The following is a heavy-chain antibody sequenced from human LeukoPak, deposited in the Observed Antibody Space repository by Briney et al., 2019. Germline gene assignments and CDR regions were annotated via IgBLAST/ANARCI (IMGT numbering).Heavy chain of an antibody. V-gene: IGHV1-8*01. CDR1: GYTFTTYD. CDR2: MHPNSGNT. D-gene: IGHD1-26*01. CDR3: VRGLSGGSYYDIVH. J-gene: IGHJ4*02. Sequence: SVTVSCKASGYTFTTYDINWVRQASGQGLEWMGLMHPNSGNTGYAQKFQDRVTMTRDTSITTAYMEVSCLRSEDTVVYYCVRGLSGGSYYDIVHWGEGSLVTVSS.